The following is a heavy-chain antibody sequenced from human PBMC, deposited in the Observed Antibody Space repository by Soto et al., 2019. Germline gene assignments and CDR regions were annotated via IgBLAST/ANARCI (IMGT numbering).Heavy chain of an antibody. V-gene: IGHV1-58*01. CDR2: IVVGSGKT. CDR1: GFTFSHSA. D-gene: IGHD5-18*01. Sequence: SVKVSCKASGFTFSHSAVQWVRQARGQRLEWIGWIVVGSGKTNYAQKFQERVTITRDMSTTTAYMELSSLRSEDTAVYYCATDKGDSFGYGSYWGQGTLVTVSS. J-gene: IGHJ4*02. CDR3: ATDKGDSFGYGSY.